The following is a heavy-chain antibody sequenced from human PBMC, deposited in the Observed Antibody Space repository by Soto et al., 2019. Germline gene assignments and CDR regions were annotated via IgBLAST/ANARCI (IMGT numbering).Heavy chain of an antibody. D-gene: IGHD5-12*01. CDR3: ARDQGVEMATIGTIPGGSYYYGMDV. Sequence: QVQLVQSGAEVKKPGSSVKVSCKASGGTFSSYAISWVRQAPGQGLEWTGGIIPIFGTANYAQKFQGRVTITADKSTSTAYMELSSLRSEDTAVYYCARDQGVEMATIGTIPGGSYYYGMDVWGQGTTVTVSS. CDR1: GGTFSSYA. J-gene: IGHJ6*02. V-gene: IGHV1-69*06. CDR2: IIPIFGTA.